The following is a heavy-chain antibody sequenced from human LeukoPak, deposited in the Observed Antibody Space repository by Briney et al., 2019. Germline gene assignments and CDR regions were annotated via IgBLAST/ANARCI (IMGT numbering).Heavy chain of an antibody. CDR1: GESLSSYC. Sequence: PSETLSLTCAASGESLSSYCWNWIRQSPGRGLEWIGEMNRSGSTNYNPSLKGRVTISVDTSKNLLSLRLSSVTAADTAVYYCATAARARHYFDYWGQGSLVTVSS. CDR2: MNRSGST. J-gene: IGHJ4*02. V-gene: IGHV4-34*01. CDR3: ATAARARHYFDY.